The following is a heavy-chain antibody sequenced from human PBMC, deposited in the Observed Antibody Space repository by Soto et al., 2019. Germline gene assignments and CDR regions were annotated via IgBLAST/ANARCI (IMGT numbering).Heavy chain of an antibody. D-gene: IGHD3-22*01. J-gene: IGHJ4*02. CDR2: ISGSGGST. CDR3: AKWPRDSSGYYYFDH. CDR1: GFTFSSYA. Sequence: GGSLRLSCAASGFTFSSYAMSWVRQAPGKGLEWVSAISGSGGSTYYADSVKGRFTISRDNSKNTLYLQMNSLRAEDTAVYYCAKWPRDSSGYYYFDHWGQGTLVTVSS. V-gene: IGHV3-23*01.